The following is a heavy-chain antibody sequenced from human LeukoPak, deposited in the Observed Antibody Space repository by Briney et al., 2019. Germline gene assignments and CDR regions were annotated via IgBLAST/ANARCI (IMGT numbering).Heavy chain of an antibody. Sequence: ASVKVSCKASGYTFTSYGISWVRQAPGQGLEWMGWISAYNGNTNYAQKLQGRVTMTTDTSTSTAYMELRSLRSDATAVYYCARDWSPYSSSWPPSRYFDYWGKGTLVTVSS. CDR2: ISAYNGNT. J-gene: IGHJ4*02. D-gene: IGHD6-13*01. CDR1: GYTFTSYG. V-gene: IGHV1-18*01. CDR3: ARDWSPYSSSWPPSRYFDY.